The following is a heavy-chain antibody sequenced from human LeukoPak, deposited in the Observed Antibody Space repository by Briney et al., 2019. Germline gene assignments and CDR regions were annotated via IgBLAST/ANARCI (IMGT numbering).Heavy chain of an antibody. J-gene: IGHJ3*02. CDR2: ISSSSSYI. D-gene: IGHD6-13*01. V-gene: IGHV3-21*06. CDR1: GFTFSSYS. CDR3: ARTFSSGWYYPHAFDI. Sequence: GGSLRLSCAASGFTFSSYSMNWVRQAPGKGLEWVSSISSSSSYIYYADSVKGRFTISRDNAKNSLYLQMNSLRAEDTAIYYCARTFSSGWYYPHAFDIWGQGTMVTVSS.